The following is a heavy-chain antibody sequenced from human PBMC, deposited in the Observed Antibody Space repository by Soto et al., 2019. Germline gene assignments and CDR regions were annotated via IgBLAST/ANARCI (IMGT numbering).Heavy chain of an antibody. CDR1: GYTFTSYD. CDR3: ARKLDFWSGYYRSYYYYMDV. Sequence: QVQLVQSGAEVKKPGASVKVSCKASGYTFTSYDINWVRQATGQGLEWMGWMNPNSGNTGYAQKFQDRVTMTRNTSISTAYMELSSLRSEDTAVYYCARKLDFWSGYYRSYYYYMDVWGKGTTVTVSS. V-gene: IGHV1-8*01. D-gene: IGHD3-3*01. CDR2: MNPNSGNT. J-gene: IGHJ6*03.